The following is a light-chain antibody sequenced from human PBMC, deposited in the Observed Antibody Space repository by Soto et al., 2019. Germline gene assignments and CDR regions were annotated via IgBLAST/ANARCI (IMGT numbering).Light chain of an antibody. V-gene: IGKV3-15*01. Sequence: EIVMTQSPATLSASPGERATLSCRASQSVSSNLAWYQQKPGQAPRLLIYGASTRATGIPARFSGSGSGTEFTLTISSLQSEDFAVYYCQQYSNWPPFTFGPGTKV. CDR1: QSVSSN. CDR2: GAS. CDR3: QQYSNWPPFT. J-gene: IGKJ3*01.